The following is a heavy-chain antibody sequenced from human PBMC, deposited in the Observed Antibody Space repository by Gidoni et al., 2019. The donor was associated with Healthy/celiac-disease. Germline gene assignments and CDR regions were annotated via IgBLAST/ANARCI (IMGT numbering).Heavy chain of an antibody. CDR1: GGTFSSYA. V-gene: IGHV1-69*01. J-gene: IGHJ6*02. D-gene: IGHD3-9*01. Sequence: QVQLVQSGAEVRKPGSSVKVSCKASGGTFSSYAISWVRQAPGHGLEWMGGIIPIFGTANYAQKFQGRVTITADESTSTAYMELSSLRSEDTAVYYCADTYYDILTGYYSYYYYYGMDVWGQGTTVTVSS. CDR3: ADTYYDILTGYYSYYYYYGMDV. CDR2: IIPIFGTA.